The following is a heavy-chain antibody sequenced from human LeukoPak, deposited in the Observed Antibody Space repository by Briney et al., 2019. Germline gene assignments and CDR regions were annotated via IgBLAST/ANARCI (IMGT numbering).Heavy chain of an antibody. CDR1: GFTVSSNY. J-gene: IGHJ4*02. CDR2: IYSGGST. CDR3: ARDLTSVAGNFDY. D-gene: IGHD6-19*01. V-gene: IGHV3-53*01. Sequence: SGGSLRLSCAASGFTVSSNYMSWVRQAPGKGLEWVSVIYSGGSTYYADSVKGRFTVSRDNAKNSLYLQMNSLRAEDTALYYCARDLTSVAGNFDYWGQGTLVTVSS.